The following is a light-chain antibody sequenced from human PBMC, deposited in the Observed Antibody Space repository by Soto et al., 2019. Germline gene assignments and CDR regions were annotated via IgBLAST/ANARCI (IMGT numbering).Light chain of an antibody. CDR2: WAS. J-gene: IGKJ1*01. CDR3: QQYSSTPPT. CDR1: QSVLYSSNNKNY. V-gene: IGKV4-1*01. Sequence: DIVMTQSPDSLAVSLGERATINCKSSQSVLYSSNNKNYLAWYQQKPGQPPKLLIYWASTRESGVSDRFSGSGSGTDFTLTISSLQAEEVAVYYCQQYSSTPPTFGQGTKVEIK.